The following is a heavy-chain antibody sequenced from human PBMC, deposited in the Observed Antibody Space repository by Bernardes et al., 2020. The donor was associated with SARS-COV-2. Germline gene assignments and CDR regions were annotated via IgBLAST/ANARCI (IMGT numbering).Heavy chain of an antibody. CDR3: ARGAGIPQVLDF. CDR1: GGSISGYY. CDR2: LSYDGVS. J-gene: IGHJ4*02. Sequence: SETLSLTCTVSGGSISGYYWSWVRQPPGKGLEWIGYLSYDGVSNYSPSLESRVTISIDTSQNQFSLKLSSVTAADTAVYYCARGAGIPQVLDFWVRGALVTVSS. V-gene: IGHV4-59*01.